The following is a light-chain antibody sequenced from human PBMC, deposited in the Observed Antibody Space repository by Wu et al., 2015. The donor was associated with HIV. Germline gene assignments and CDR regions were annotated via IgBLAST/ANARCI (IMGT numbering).Light chain of an antibody. CDR1: QSVSNF. CDR3: HQRANWPPYT. CDR2: DVS. V-gene: IGKV3-11*01. Sequence: EIVLTQSPVTLSLSPGERATLSCRASQSVSNFLAWYQQKPGQAPRLLIYDVSFRATGIPARFSGNGSGTDFSLTISSLEPEDFAIYYCHQRANWPPYTFGQGTKLEMK. J-gene: IGKJ2*01.